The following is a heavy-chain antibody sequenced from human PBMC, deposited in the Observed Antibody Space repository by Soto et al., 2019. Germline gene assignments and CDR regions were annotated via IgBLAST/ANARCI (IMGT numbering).Heavy chain of an antibody. Sequence: GGSLRLSCAASGFTFSSYAMSWVRQAPGKGLEWVSAISGSGGRTYYADSVKGRFTISRDNSKNTLYLQMNSLRAEDTAVYYCAKDGDDIQLWLDYWGQGTLVTVSS. CDR3: AKDGDDIQLWLDY. V-gene: IGHV3-23*01. D-gene: IGHD5-18*01. CDR2: ISGSGGRT. CDR1: GFTFSSYA. J-gene: IGHJ4*02.